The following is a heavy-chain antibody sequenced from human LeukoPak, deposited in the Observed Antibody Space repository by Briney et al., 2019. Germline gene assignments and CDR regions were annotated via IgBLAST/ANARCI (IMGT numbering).Heavy chain of an antibody. CDR2: INPNSGGT. Sequence: EASVKVSCKASGYTFTGYYMHWVRQAPGQGLEWMGRINPNSGGTNYAQKFQGRVTMTRDTSISTAYMELSRLRSDDTAVYYCARETDCSSTSCYVVGFDPWGQGTLVTVSS. V-gene: IGHV1-2*06. J-gene: IGHJ5*02. D-gene: IGHD2-2*01. CDR1: GYTFTGYY. CDR3: ARETDCSSTSCYVVGFDP.